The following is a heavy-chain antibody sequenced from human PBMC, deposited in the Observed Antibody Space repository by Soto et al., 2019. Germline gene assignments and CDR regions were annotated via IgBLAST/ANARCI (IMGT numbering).Heavy chain of an antibody. J-gene: IGHJ4*02. Sequence: PSETLSLTCTVSGGSISSGGYHWSWIRQHPGKGLEWIGYIYYSGSTYYNPSLKSRVTISVDTSKNQFSLKLSSVTGADTAVYYCARGLYYFDYWGQGTLVTVSS. V-gene: IGHV4-31*03. CDR3: ARGLYYFDY. CDR1: GGSISSGGYH. CDR2: IYYSGST.